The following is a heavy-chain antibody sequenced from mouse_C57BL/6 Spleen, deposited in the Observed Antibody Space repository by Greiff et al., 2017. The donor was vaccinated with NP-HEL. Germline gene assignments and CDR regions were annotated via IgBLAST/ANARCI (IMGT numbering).Heavy chain of an antibody. CDR1: GYTFTSYT. CDR3: ARGISAWFAY. V-gene: IGHV1-4*01. CDR2: INPSSGYT. J-gene: IGHJ3*01. D-gene: IGHD3-1*01. Sequence: QVQLQQSGAELARPGASVKMSCKASGYTFTSYTMHWVKQRPGQGLEWIGYINPSSGYTKYNQKFKDKATLTADKSSSTAYMQLSSLTSEDAAVYYCARGISAWFAYWGQGTLVTVSA.